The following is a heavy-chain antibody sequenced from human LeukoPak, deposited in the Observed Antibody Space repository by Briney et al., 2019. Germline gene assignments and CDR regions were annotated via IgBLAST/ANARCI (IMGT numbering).Heavy chain of an antibody. CDR2: VHPNSGNT. CDR1: GHPFTTWE. V-gene: IGHV1-8*01. CDR3: ARGPRNDP. Sequence: VKVSCKTSGHPFTTWEINWVRQAAGQGLEWMGWVHPNSGNTAYAQKFQGRVTMTRDTSISTAYMELSGLKSDDTAVYFCARGPRNDPWGQGTLVTVSS. D-gene: IGHD1-14*01. J-gene: IGHJ5*02.